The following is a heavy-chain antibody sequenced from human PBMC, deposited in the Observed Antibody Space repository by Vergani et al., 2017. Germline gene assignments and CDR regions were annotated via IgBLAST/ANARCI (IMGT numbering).Heavy chain of an antibody. CDR1: GGSISSYY. CDR2: INTSGST. CDR3: ERSTSRVDFYLDY. V-gene: IGHV4-4*07. J-gene: IGHJ4*02. Sequence: QVQLQESGPGLVKPSETLSLTCTLPGGSISSYYWSWIRQPAGKGLEWIGRINTSGSTNYNPSLNSRVTMSVDMSKNQFSLKVSSVTAADTAVYYCERSTSRVDFYLDYWGQGTLVTVSS. D-gene: IGHD2-2*01.